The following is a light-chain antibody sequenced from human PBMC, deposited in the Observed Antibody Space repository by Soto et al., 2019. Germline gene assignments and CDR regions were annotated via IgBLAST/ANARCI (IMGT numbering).Light chain of an antibody. CDR1: QDISNH. CDR2: AAS. CDR3: QKFTSAPFT. Sequence: DIQMTQSPSSLSASVGDRVTITCQASQDISNHLAWYQQKPGKLPNLLIYAASILQSGVPSRFSGSGSGTDFTLTISSLQPEDVAIYYCQKFTSAPFTFGGGTKVDI. J-gene: IGKJ4*01. V-gene: IGKV1-27*01.